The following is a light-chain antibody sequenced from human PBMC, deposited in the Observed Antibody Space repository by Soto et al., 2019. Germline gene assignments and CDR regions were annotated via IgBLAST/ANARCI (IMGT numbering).Light chain of an antibody. CDR3: CSYAGTHTVV. CDR2: EAS. Sequence: QSALTQPASVSGSPGQSITISCTGSSSDVGSYNLVSWYQQYPGKAPKLMIYEASKRPSGVSNRFSGSKSGNTASLTILGLQAEDEADYYCCSYAGTHTVVFGGGTKLTVL. V-gene: IGLV2-23*01. J-gene: IGLJ2*01. CDR1: SSDVGSYNL.